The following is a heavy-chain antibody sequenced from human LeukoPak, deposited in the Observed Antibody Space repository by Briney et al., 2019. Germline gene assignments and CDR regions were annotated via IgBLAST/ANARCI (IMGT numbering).Heavy chain of an antibody. CDR2: MYYSGST. CDR1: GGSIRSSRHY. D-gene: IGHD6-19*01. J-gene: IGHJ4*02. V-gene: IGHV4-39*01. CDR3: ATSGWYLLPGVY. Sequence: SETLSLTCTVSGGSIRSSRHYWGWIRQPPGKGLEWIGSMYYSGSTYYNSSLKSRVTISVDTSKNQFSLKLSSVTAADTAVYYCATSGWYLLPGVYWGQGTLVTVSS.